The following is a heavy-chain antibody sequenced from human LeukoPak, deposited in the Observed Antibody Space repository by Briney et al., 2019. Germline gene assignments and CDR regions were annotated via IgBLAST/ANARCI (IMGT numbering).Heavy chain of an antibody. CDR1: GLTFIHAW. J-gene: IGHJ4*02. CDR3: TTTQPFSIAVAGTRLDY. CDR2: IRSKADGGTT. D-gene: IGHD6-19*01. V-gene: IGHV3-15*01. Sequence: PGGSLRLSCAASGLTFIHAWMSWVRQAPGKGLEWVGRIRSKADGGTTDYAAPVKGRFTISRDDSKNTLYLQMNSLQSEDTAVYYCTTTQPFSIAVAGTRLDYWGQGTLVTVSS.